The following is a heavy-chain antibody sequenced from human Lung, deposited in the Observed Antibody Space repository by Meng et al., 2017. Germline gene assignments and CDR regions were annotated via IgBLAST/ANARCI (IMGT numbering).Heavy chain of an antibody. CDR2: INHSGST. V-gene: IGHV4-34*01. CDR1: GGSFRDYY. D-gene: IGHD4-11*01. J-gene: IGHJ4*02. CDR3: ARGPTTMAHDFDY. Sequence: RQWGGVLFKRSGTLSLPCVVSGGSFRDYYWSWIRQPPGKGLEWIGEINHSGSTNYNPSLESRATISVDTSQNNLSLKLSSVTAADSAVYYCARGPTTMAHDFDYWGQGTLVTVSS.